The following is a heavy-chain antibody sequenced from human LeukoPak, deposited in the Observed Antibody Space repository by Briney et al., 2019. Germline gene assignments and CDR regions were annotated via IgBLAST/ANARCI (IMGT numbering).Heavy chain of an antibody. D-gene: IGHD3-9*01. V-gene: IGHV4-59*01. CDR1: GGSISSYY. J-gene: IGHJ4*02. CDR3: ARVTGYMIEDYFDY. CDR2: IYYSGST. Sequence: PSQTLSLTCTVSGGSISSYYWSWIRQPPGKGLEWIGYIYYSGSTNYNPSLKSRVTISVDTSKNQFSLKLRSVTAADTAVYYCARVTGYMIEDYFDYWGQGILVTVSS.